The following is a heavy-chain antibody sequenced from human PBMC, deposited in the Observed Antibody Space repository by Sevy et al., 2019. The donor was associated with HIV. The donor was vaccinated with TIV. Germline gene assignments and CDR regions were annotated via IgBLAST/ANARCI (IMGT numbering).Heavy chain of an antibody. CDR3: AKKMGGGSGMAFLVDY. J-gene: IGHJ4*02. D-gene: IGHD5-18*01. CDR2: ISGTGDHT. Sequence: GGSLRLSCAASGFTFSSFAMGWVRQAPGKGLDWISVISGTGDHTYYADSVKGRFTISRDNSKNTLFLQMNSLRAEATAIFYCAKKMGGGSGMAFLVDYWGQGTLVTVSS. V-gene: IGHV3-23*01. CDR1: GFTFSSFA.